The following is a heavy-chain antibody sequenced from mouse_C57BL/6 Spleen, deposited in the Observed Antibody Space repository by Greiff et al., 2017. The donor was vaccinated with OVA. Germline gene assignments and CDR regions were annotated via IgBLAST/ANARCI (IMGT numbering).Heavy chain of an antibody. CDR2: IDPANGNT. V-gene: IGHV14-3*01. CDR1: GFNIKNTY. J-gene: IGHJ4*01. Sequence: EVQLKESVAELVRPGASVKLSCTASGFNIKNTYMHWVKQRPEQGLEWIGRIDPANGNTKYAPKFQGKATITADTSSNTAYLQLSSLTSEDTAIYYCAEDSSGYAYAMDYWGQGTSVTVSS. CDR3: AEDSSGYAYAMDY. D-gene: IGHD3-2*02.